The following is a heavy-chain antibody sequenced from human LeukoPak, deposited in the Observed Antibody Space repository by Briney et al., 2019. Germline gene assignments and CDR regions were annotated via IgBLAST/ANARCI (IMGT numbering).Heavy chain of an antibody. CDR2: INHSGST. J-gene: IGHJ4*02. V-gene: IGHV4-34*01. CDR3: ARNLIPEQLVLNF. CDR1: GGYFSGYY. Sequence: KTSETLSLTCAVYGGYFSGYYWSWIRQPPGKGLECIGEINHSGSTNYNPSLKSRVTISVDTSKNQFSLKLSSVTPEDTAVYYCARNLIPEQLVLNFWGQGTLVTVSS. D-gene: IGHD6-13*01.